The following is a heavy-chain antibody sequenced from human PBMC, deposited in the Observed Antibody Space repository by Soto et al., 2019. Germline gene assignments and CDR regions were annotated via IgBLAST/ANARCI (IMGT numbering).Heavy chain of an antibody. CDR2: IWYDGSKK. CDR1: GFTFDDFG. CDR3: AKDSGIPDFGAVIHAFDV. V-gene: IGHV3-33*06. Sequence: QVHLVESGGGVVQPERSLRLSCAASGFTFDDFGMNWVRQAPGKGLEWLATIWYDGSKKYYAESVNGRFTISRDNSKSTLFLQMGRLRAEDTAVYYCAKDSGIPDFGAVIHAFDVWGQGTPVTVSS. D-gene: IGHD3-3*01. J-gene: IGHJ3*01.